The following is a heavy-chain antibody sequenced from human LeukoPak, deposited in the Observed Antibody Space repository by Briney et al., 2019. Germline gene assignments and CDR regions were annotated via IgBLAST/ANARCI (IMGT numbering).Heavy chain of an antibody. CDR1: GSTFSSYA. CDR2: IIPIFGTA. J-gene: IGHJ6*03. Sequence: ASVKVSCKASGSTFSSYAISWVRQAPGQGLEWMGGIIPIFGTANYAQKFQGRVTITTDESTSTAYMELSSLRSEDTAVYDCARARIAAAGTYYYYYMDVWGKGTTVTVSS. D-gene: IGHD6-13*01. CDR3: ARARIAAAGTYYYYYMDV. V-gene: IGHV1-69*05.